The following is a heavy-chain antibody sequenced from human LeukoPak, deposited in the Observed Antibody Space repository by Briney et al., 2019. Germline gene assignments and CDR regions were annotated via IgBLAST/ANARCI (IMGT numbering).Heavy chain of an antibody. D-gene: IGHD2-2*01. CDR3: AKPMCSSTSCYRYFDY. CDR2: ISGNGVNT. Sequence: GGSLRLSCSASGFNFNTYAMIWVRQAPGKGLEWVSGISGNGVNTYHADSVKGRFTISRDNSKNTLYLQMNSLRVEDTAVYYCAKPMCSSTSCYRYFDYWGQGSPVTVSS. J-gene: IGHJ4*02. CDR1: GFNFNTYA. V-gene: IGHV3-23*01.